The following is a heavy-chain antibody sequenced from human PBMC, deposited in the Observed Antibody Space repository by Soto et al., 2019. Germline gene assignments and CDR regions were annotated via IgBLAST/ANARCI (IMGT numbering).Heavy chain of an antibody. V-gene: IGHV4-30-2*01. CDR2: ISHSGST. J-gene: IGHJ4*02. D-gene: IGHD6-19*01. CDR1: GGSITRGRYS. Sequence: QLQLQESGSGLVKPSQTLSLTCAVSGGSITRGRYSWSWFRHPPGKGLEWIGYISHSGSTYYNPSLESRVTISVDRSKNQCSLKLSSVTAADTAVYYCARGGLVPDYWGQGTLVTVSS. CDR3: ARGGLVPDY.